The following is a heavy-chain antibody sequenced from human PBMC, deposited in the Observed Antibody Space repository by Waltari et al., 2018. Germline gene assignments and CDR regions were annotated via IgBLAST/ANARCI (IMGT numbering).Heavy chain of an antibody. Sequence: EVQLVESGGGLVQPGGSLSLSSAASGFPFSSYWMHWVRKAPGEGLVGGSRIGKDGSSTSYADSVKGRFTISRDNAKNRLHLQMNSLRAEDTAVYYCASAGALTGIGLNLIDYWGRGTLVTVSS. J-gene: IGHJ4*02. D-gene: IGHD1-1*01. V-gene: IGHV3-74*01. CDR2: IGKDGSST. CDR3: ASAGALTGIGLNLIDY. CDR1: GFPFSSYW.